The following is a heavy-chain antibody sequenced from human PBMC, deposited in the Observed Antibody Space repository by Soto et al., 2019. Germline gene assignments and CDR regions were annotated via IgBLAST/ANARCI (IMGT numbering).Heavy chain of an antibody. V-gene: IGHV4-30-2*01. CDR1: GGSISSGGYS. J-gene: IGHJ4*02. Sequence: SSDTLSLTCAVSGGSISSGGYSWSWIRQPPGKGLEWIGYIYHSGSTYYNPSLKSRVTISVDRSKNQFSLKLSSVTAADTAVYYCARGGGAYGSGSYYSYYFDYWGQVTLVTVSS. CDR2: IYHSGST. D-gene: IGHD3-10*01. CDR3: ARGGGAYGSGSYYSYYFDY.